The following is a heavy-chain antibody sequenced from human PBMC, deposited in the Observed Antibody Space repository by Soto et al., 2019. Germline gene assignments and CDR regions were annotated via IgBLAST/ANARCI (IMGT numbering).Heavy chain of an antibody. J-gene: IGHJ4*02. CDR2: ITSSSSYI. V-gene: IGHV3-21*01. CDR3: ARDGWVDY. Sequence: EVQPVESGGGLVKPGGSLRLSCAASGFTFSSYTMNWVRQAPGKGLEWVSSITSSSSYIYYADSVKGRFTISRDNAENSLSLQMNSLRAEDTAVYYCARDGWVDYWGQGTLVTVSS. CDR1: GFTFSSYT. D-gene: IGHD1-26*01.